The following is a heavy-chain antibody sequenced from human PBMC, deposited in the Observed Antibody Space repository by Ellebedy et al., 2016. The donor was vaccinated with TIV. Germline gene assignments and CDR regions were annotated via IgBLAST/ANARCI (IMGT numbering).Heavy chain of an antibody. V-gene: IGHV1-58*02. CDR2: IVVGSGNT. CDR1: GFTFTSSA. Sequence: AASVKVSCKASGFTFTSSAMQWVRQARGQRLEWIGWIVVGSGNTNYAQKFQGRVTITADESTSTAYMELSSLRSEDTAVYYCARVRDGYIDYWGQGTLVTVSS. D-gene: IGHD5-24*01. J-gene: IGHJ4*02. CDR3: ARVRDGYIDY.